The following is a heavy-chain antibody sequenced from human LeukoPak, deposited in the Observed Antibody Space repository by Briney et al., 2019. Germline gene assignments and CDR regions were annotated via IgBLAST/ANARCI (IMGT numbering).Heavy chain of an antibody. V-gene: IGHV1-69*04. D-gene: IGHD5/OR15-5a*01. Sequence: SVKVSCKASGGTLSSFVISWVRQAPGQGLEWMGRINPMLSIPNYAQKFQGRVTITADQSTNTVYMELTSLRSEDTAVYYCARVGVSGGGWLDPWGQGTPVTVSS. CDR2: INPMLSIP. J-gene: IGHJ5*02. CDR3: ARVGVSGGGWLDP. CDR1: GGTLSSFV.